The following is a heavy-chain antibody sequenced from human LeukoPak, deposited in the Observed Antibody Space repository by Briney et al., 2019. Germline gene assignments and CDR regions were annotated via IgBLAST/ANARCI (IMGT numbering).Heavy chain of an antibody. J-gene: IGHJ4*02. CDR1: GFTFSRYW. Sequence: PGGSLRLSCAASGFTFSRYWMHWVRQVPGKGLVWVSRVNSDGRSTNYADSVKGRFTISRDNAKNTLYLQMNSLRAEDTAVYYCAKDLSIVVVPAYSKIAAAGTHGDYCGQGTLVTVSS. D-gene: IGHD2-2*01. CDR3: AKDLSIVVVPAYSKIAAAGTHGDY. CDR2: VNSDGRST. V-gene: IGHV3-74*01.